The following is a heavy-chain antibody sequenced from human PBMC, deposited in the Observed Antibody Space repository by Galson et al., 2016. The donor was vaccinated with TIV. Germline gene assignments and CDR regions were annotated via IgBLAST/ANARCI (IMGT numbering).Heavy chain of an antibody. CDR1: GDSLTDLV. Sequence: SVKVSCKVSGDSLTDLVIHWVRQAPGKGLEWVGGFDPEVQKTIYAQNFQGRVTLTADTSIDTAYMELGSLRFEDTAVYFCATVAWSPGLSLDNWGQGTLVTVSS. J-gene: IGHJ4*02. D-gene: IGHD2-15*01. CDR2: FDPEVQKT. CDR3: ATVAWSPGLSLDN. V-gene: IGHV1-24*01.